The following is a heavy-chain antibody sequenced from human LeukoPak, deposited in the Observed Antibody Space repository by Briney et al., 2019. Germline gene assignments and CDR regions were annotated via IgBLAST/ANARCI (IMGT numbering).Heavy chain of an antibody. CDR2: ITLSSSTI. V-gene: IGHV3-48*01. Sequence: PGGSLRLSCAASGFTFSSYSMNWVRQAPGKGLEWVSYITLSSSTIYYADSVKGRFTISRDNAKNSVYLQMDSLRAEDTAVYYCAREPSYTSSWYTSCDYWGQGTLVTVSS. CDR3: AREPSYTSSWYTSCDY. D-gene: IGHD6-13*01. CDR1: GFTFSSYS. J-gene: IGHJ4*02.